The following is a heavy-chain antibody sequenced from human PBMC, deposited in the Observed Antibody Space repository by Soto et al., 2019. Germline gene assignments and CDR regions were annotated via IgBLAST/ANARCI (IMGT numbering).Heavy chain of an antibody. J-gene: IGHJ4*02. CDR3: AGTPLFWSGYYLFDY. CDR2: IWYDGSNK. D-gene: IGHD3-3*01. Sequence: GGSLRLSCAASGFTFSSYGMHWVRQAPGKGLEWVAVIWYDGSNKYYADSVKGRFTISRDNSKNTLYLQMNSLRAEDTAVYYCAGTPLFWSGYYLFDYWGQGTLVTVSS. CDR1: GFTFSSYG. V-gene: IGHV3-33*01.